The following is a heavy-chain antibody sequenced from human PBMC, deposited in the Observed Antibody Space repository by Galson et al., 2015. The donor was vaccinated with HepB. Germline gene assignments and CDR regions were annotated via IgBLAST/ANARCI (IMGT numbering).Heavy chain of an antibody. Sequence: SLRLSCAASGFIFSSYDMHWVRQATGKGLEWVSAIGTAGDTYYSGSVKGRVTTPSENAKNSLYLQKISLRAEDTAVYYCVPGCPYCNWRAWFDRWGQGTLVSVSS. CDR2: IGTAGDT. J-gene: IGHJ5*02. D-gene: IGHD1-1*01. CDR3: VPGCPYCNWRAWFDR. CDR1: GFIFSSYD. V-gene: IGHV3-13*01.